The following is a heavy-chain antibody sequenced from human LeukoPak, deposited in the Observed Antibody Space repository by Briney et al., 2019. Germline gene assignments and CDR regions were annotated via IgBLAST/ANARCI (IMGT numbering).Heavy chain of an antibody. D-gene: IGHD6-6*01. Sequence: SETLSLTCAVSGGTFSGYYLSWIRQPPGKGLEWIGEINHSGSTNYNPPPKSRVTISVDTSKNQFSLKLSSVTAADTAVYYCARGGRGSSHSWWSYWGQGTLVTVSS. J-gene: IGHJ4*02. CDR2: INHSGST. V-gene: IGHV4-34*01. CDR1: GGTFSGYY. CDR3: ARGGRGSSHSWWSY.